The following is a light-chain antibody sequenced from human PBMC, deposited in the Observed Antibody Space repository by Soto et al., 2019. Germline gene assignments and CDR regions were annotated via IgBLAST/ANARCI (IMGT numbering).Light chain of an antibody. CDR3: QPYGSSHTWT. Sequence: EIVITQSPATLSVSPGERATLSCRASQSVSSNLAWYQQKPGQAPRLLIYGASSRANGIPARFSGSGSGTELTLIISSLQSEDFAFYDCQPYGSSHTWTFCQGTKVDNK. V-gene: IGKV3-15*01. CDR2: GAS. J-gene: IGKJ1*01. CDR1: QSVSSN.